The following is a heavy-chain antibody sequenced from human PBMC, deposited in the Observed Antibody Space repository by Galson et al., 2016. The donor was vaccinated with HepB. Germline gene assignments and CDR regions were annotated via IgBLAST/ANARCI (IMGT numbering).Heavy chain of an antibody. D-gene: IGHD3-10*01. CDR2: INQDGSDK. CDR1: GFSSSNYW. V-gene: IGHV3-7*01. Sequence: SLRLSCAASGFSSSNYWMTWVRQAPGKGLEWVANINQDGSDKYYMDSVKGRFTVSKDNAKNSVYLQMNSLRAEDTAVYFCARDLGYSGSGSNYYWGQGTLVTVSS. J-gene: IGHJ4*02. CDR3: ARDLGYSGSGSNYY.